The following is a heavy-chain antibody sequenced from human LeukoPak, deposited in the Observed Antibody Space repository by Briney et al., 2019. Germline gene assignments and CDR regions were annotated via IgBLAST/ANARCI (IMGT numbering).Heavy chain of an antibody. J-gene: IGHJ5*02. D-gene: IGHD6-13*01. CDR3: ARDRRRRIAAAEDWFDP. V-gene: IGHV4-4*07. CDR2: IYTSGST. Sequence: SETLSLTCTVSGGSISSYYWSWIRQPAGKGLEWIGRIYTSGSTNYNPSLKSRVTMSVDTSKNQFSLKLSSVTAADTAVYYCARDRRRRIAAAEDWFDPWGQGTLVTVSS. CDR1: GGSISSYY.